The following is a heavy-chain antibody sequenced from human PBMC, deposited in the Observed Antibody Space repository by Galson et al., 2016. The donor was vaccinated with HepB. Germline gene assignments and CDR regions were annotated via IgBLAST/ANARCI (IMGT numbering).Heavy chain of an antibody. Sequence: SLRLSCAVSGFTLSTYWMTWVRQAPGKGLEWVAIIKQDGSEEIYADSVRGRFTISGDNAKNLPFLQMNSLRGEDTAVYYCVRGSGWLSDHWGQGILVTVSS. V-gene: IGHV3-7*03. CDR1: GFTLSTYW. D-gene: IGHD6-19*01. J-gene: IGHJ4*02. CDR2: IKQDGSEE. CDR3: VRGSGWLSDH.